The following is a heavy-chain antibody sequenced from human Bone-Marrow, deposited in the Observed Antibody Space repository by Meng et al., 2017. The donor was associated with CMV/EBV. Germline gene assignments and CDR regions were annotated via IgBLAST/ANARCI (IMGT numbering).Heavy chain of an antibody. Sequence: SVKVSCKASGGTFSSYTISWVRQAPGQGLEWMGRIIPILGIANYAQKFQGRVTITADKSTSTAYMELSSLRSEDTAVYYCASFCSSTSCYTRWFAPWGQGNLDNVAS. D-gene: IGHD2-2*02. V-gene: IGHV1-69*02. CDR2: IIPILGIA. CDR3: ASFCSSTSCYTRWFAP. CDR1: GGTFSSYT. J-gene: IGHJ5*02.